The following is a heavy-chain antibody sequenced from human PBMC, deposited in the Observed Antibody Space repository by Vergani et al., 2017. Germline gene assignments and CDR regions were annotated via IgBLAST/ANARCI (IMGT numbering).Heavy chain of an antibody. CDR3: ALAESSTSCINSVCITPETGSWFDP. D-gene: IGHD2-2*01. Sequence: QMQLVQSGAEVKKTGSSVKVSCKASGYTFTYRYLHWVRQAPGQALEWTGWITPFNGNTNYAQKFQDRVTITRDRSMSTAYMELSSLRSEDTAMYYCALAESSTSCINSVCITPETGSWFDPWGQGTLVTVSS. J-gene: IGHJ5*02. CDR1: GYTFTYRY. V-gene: IGHV1-45*02. CDR2: ITPFNGNT.